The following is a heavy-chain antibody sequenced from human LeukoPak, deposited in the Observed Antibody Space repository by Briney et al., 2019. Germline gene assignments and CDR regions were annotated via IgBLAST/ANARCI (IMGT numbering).Heavy chain of an antibody. D-gene: IGHD6-13*01. CDR3: ARDFVAAGTIFDY. J-gene: IGHJ4*02. V-gene: IGHV3-30*04. CDR1: GFTFSSYA. CDR2: ISYDGSNK. Sequence: PGGSLRLSCAASGFTFSSYAMHWVRQAPGKGLEWVAVISYDGSNKYHADSVKGRFTISRDNSKNTLYLQMNSLRAEDTAVYYCARDFVAAGTIFDYWGQGTLVTVSS.